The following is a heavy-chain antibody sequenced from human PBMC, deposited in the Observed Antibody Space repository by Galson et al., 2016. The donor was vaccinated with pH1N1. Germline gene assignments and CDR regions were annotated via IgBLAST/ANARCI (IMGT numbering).Heavy chain of an antibody. CDR1: GFTFDAFA. Sequence: SLRLSCAASGFTFDAFAMHWVRQVPGKGLEWVSVITWNSHVIDYADSVKGRFTISRDNARNSLYLQMNNLRPEDTAVYYCARDNLSRQSFADFESWGQGTLVTVSS. D-gene: IGHD3-3*01. J-gene: IGHJ4*02. CDR2: ITWNSHVI. CDR3: ARDNLSRQSFADFES. V-gene: IGHV3-9*01.